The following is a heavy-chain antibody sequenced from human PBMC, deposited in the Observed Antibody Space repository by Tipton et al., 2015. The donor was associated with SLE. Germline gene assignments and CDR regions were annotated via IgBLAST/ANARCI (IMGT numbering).Heavy chain of an antibody. D-gene: IGHD3/OR15-3a*01. J-gene: IGHJ4*02. CDR3: ARDRGRMRYFDY. CDR1: GGSIRNYF. Sequence: TLSLTCTVSGGSIRNYFWHWIRQSPGKGLEWIGEIFQTGSTNYNPSLKSRVTISVDTSKNQFSLKLSSVTAADTAVYYCARDRGRMRYFDYWGQGTLVTVSS. CDR2: IFQTGST. V-gene: IGHV4-59*12.